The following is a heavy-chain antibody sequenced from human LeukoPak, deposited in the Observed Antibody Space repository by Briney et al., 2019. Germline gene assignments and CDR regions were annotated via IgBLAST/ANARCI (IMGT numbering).Heavy chain of an antibody. Sequence: SETLSLTCVVSGDSVSSTNYYWGWIRQPPGKGLEWIGTTHYSGNTYYNQSLKSRVTISVDTSKNQFSLKLSSVTAADTAVYYCARHQYYGSGSYYRVFDYWGQGTLVTVSS. D-gene: IGHD3-10*01. CDR2: THYSGNT. CDR3: ARHQYYGSGSYYRVFDY. CDR1: GDSVSSTNYY. V-gene: IGHV4-39*01. J-gene: IGHJ4*02.